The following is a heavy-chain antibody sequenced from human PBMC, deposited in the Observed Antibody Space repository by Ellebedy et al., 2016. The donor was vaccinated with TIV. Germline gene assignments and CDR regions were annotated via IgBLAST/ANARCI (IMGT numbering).Heavy chain of an antibody. V-gene: IGHV3-7*03. CDR1: GFSFRSYW. CDR3: VREGANGDYSPGYYGMDV. CDR2: INQDGSRI. Sequence: GGSLRLSCGASGFSFRSYWMTWVRQAPGKGLEWVANINQDGSRIYYVDSVKGRFTISRDNAKNSVYLRMNTLRVEDTAVYHCVREGANGDYSPGYYGMDVWGQGTTVTVSS. D-gene: IGHD3-22*01. J-gene: IGHJ6*02.